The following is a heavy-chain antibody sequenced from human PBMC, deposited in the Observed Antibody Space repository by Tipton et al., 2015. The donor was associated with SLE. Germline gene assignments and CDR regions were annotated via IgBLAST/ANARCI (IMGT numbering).Heavy chain of an antibody. CDR2: INSDGSTT. CDR1: GFTFSSHS. V-gene: IGHV3-74*01. D-gene: IGHD3-22*01. J-gene: IGHJ4*02. CDR3: ARPTYFYDSSGSALHF. Sequence: SLRLSCAASGFTFSSHSMNWVRQAPGKGLEWVSRINSDGSTTIYADSVKGRFTISRDNAENTLYLQMSTLRAEDAAVYYCARPTYFYDSSGSALHFWGLGTLVTVSS.